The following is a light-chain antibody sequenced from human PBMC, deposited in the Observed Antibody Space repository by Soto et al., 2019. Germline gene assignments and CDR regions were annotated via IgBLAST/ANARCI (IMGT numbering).Light chain of an antibody. Sequence: QSVLTQSTSASASLGASVKLTCTLSSGHSSYAIAWHQQQPEKGPRYLMKVNTDGSHSNGDGIPDRFSGSMSGAERYLSISSLQSEDEADYYCQTWGPGISVVFGGGTKLTVL. CDR3: QTWGPGISVV. V-gene: IGLV4-69*01. CDR2: VNTDGSH. CDR1: SGHSSYA. J-gene: IGLJ2*01.